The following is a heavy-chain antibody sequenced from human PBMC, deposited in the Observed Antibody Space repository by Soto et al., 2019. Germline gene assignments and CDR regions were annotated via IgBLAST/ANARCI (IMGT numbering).Heavy chain of an antibody. V-gene: IGHV4-30-2*01. J-gene: IGHJ4*02. D-gene: IGHD6-6*01. CDR1: GGSISSGGYS. Sequence: QLQLQESGSGLVKPSQTLSLTCAVSGGSISSGGYSWSWIRQPPGKGLEWIGYIYHSGSTYYNPSPKIRATSSVDRSKNQFSLRLSSVTAADTAVYYCAGGIAARPLGYWGQGTLVTVSS. CDR3: AGGIAARPLGY. CDR2: IYHSGST.